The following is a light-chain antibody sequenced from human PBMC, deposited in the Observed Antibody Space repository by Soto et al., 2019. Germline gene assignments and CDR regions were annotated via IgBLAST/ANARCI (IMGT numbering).Light chain of an antibody. CDR1: QGVSRK. V-gene: IGKV3-15*01. CDR2: GAS. J-gene: IGKJ3*01. CDR3: QQYGSSPFT. Sequence: DIVMTQSPATLSVAPGERVTFSCRASQGVSRKLAWYQHKPGQAPRLLISGASTGATGIPARFSGSGSGTEFTLTISSLQSEDCAIYYCQQYGSSPFTFGPGTRVNIK.